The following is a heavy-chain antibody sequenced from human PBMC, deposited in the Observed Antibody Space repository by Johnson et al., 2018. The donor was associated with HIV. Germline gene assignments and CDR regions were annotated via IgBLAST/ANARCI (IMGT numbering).Heavy chain of an antibody. D-gene: IGHD1-26*01. CDR2: IYSGGST. V-gene: IGHV3-66*02. CDR3: ARPPYSGSYYDAFDI. J-gene: IGHJ3*02. CDR1: GFTVSSNH. Sequence: VQLVESGGGLVQPGGSLRLSYAASGFTVSSNHMTWVRQAPGKGLEWVSVIYSGGSTYYADSVKGRFTISRDNSKNTLYLQMNSLRAEDTAVYYCARPPYSGSYYDAFDIWGQGTMVTVSS.